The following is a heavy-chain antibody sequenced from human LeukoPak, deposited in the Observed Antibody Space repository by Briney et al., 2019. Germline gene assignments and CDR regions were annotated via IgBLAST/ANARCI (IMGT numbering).Heavy chain of an antibody. Sequence: PGGSLRLSCATSGFTFSSYWMSWVRQAPGKGLEWVANIKQDGSEKYYVDSVKGRFTISRDNSKNTLDLQMSSLRAEDTAIYYCAKTVVVITFRFDSWGQGSLVTVSS. CDR2: IKQDGSEK. J-gene: IGHJ4*02. V-gene: IGHV3-7*03. CDR1: GFTFSSYW. D-gene: IGHD2-21*01. CDR3: AKTVVVITFRFDS.